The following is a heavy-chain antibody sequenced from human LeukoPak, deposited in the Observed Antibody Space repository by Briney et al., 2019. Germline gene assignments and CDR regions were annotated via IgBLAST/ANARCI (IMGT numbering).Heavy chain of an antibody. V-gene: IGHV4-30-2*01. J-gene: IGHJ4*02. D-gene: IGHD3-22*01. CDR3: AGGGGDYDSSGYYQTLFDY. Sequence: SQTLSLTCTVSGGSISSGGYYWSWIRQPPGKGLEWIGYIYHSGSTYYNPSLKSRVTISVDRSKNQFSLKLSSVTAADTAVYYCAGGGGDYDSSGYYQTLFDYWGQGTLVTVSS. CDR2: IYHSGST. CDR1: GGSISSGGYY.